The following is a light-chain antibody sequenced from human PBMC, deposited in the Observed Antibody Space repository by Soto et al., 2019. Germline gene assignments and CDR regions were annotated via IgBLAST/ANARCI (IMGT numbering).Light chain of an antibody. CDR3: AAWDDSLNALV. CDR2: TNS. Sequence: QSVLTQPPSASGTPGQRVTISCSGSNSNLGSNTVNWYQQLPGTAPKLLIYTNSQRPSGVPDRFSGSKSGTSASLAISGLQSEDEADYFCAAWDDSLNALVFGGGTKLTVL. CDR1: NSNLGSNT. J-gene: IGLJ3*02. V-gene: IGLV1-44*01.